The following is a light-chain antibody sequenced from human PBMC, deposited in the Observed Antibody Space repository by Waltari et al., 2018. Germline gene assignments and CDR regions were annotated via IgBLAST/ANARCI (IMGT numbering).Light chain of an antibody. CDR3: MQALQTPYT. CDR1: QSLLHSNGYNY. Sequence: DIVMTQSPPCLPVTPGEPASISCRSSQSLLHSNGYNYLDWYLQKPGQSPQLLIYLGSNRASGVPDRFSGSGSGTDFTLKISRVEAEDVGVYYCMQALQTPYTFGQGTKLEIK. V-gene: IGKV2-28*01. J-gene: IGKJ2*01. CDR2: LGS.